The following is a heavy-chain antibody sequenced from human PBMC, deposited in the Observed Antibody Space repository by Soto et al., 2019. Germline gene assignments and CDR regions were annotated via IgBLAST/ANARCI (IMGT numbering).Heavy chain of an antibody. CDR2: INPNSGGT. J-gene: IGHJ3*02. CDR1: GYTVTGYY. V-gene: IGHV1-2*04. CDR3: ARWGYCSSTSCYDDAFAI. D-gene: IGHD2-2*01. Sequence: ASVRVSCKASGYTVTGYYMHWVRQAPGQGLEWMGWINPNSGGTNYAQKFQGWVTMTRDTSISTAYMELSRLRSDDTAVYYCARWGYCSSTSCYDDAFAIWGKGTMVTVSS.